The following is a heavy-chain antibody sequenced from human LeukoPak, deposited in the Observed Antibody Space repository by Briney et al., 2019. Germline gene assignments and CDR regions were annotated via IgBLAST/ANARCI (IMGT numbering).Heavy chain of an antibody. CDR2: ISSSGSTI. D-gene: IGHD6-13*01. J-gene: IGHJ5*02. V-gene: IGHV3-11*01. Sequence: GGSLRLSCAASGFTFSNYAMSWVRQAPGKGLEWVSYISSSGSTIYYADSVKGRFTISRDNAKNSLYLQMNSLRAEDTAVYYCARDLRYSSSWALSWGQGTLVTVSS. CDR1: GFTFSNYA. CDR3: ARDLRYSSSWALS.